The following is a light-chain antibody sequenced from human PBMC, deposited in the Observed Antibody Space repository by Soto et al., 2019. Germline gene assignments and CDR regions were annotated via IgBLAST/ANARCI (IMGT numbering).Light chain of an antibody. CDR1: QSVLYSSNNKNY. CDR2: WAS. Sequence: DIVMTQSPDSLAVSLGERATINCKSSQSVLYSSNNKNYLAWYQQKPGQPPKLLIYWASTRESGVPDRFSGSGSGTDFTLTISSLQAEDVAVYYXQQYXSTPYTFGQGTKLEIK. CDR3: QQYXSTPYT. V-gene: IGKV4-1*01. J-gene: IGKJ2*01.